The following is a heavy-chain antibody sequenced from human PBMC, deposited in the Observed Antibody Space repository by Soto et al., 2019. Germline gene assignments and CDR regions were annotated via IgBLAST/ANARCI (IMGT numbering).Heavy chain of an antibody. CDR1: GFTFSSYA. CDR3: SIDSDSSDYYYFDF. D-gene: IGHD3-22*01. Sequence: PGGSLRLSCAASGFTFSSYAMHWVRQAPGKGLEYVSAISSYGGSTYYANSVKGRFTISRDNSKNTLYLQMGSLRAEDMAVYYCSIDSDSSDYYYFDFWGQGTLVPVSS. CDR2: ISSYGGST. J-gene: IGHJ4*02. V-gene: IGHV3-64*01.